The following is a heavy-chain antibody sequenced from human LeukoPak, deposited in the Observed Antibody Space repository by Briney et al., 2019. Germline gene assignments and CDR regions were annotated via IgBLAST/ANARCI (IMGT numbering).Heavy chain of an antibody. D-gene: IGHD6-13*01. Sequence: GRSLRLSCAASGFTFSSYGMHWVRQAPGKGLEWVAVISYDGSNKYYADSVKGRFTISRDNAKSLLYLQMNNLRGDDEAIYYCTRVGSSWDLLDYWGRGTLVSVSS. V-gene: IGHV3-30*03. CDR2: ISYDGSNK. CDR1: GFTFSSYG. CDR3: TRVGSSWDLLDY. J-gene: IGHJ4*02.